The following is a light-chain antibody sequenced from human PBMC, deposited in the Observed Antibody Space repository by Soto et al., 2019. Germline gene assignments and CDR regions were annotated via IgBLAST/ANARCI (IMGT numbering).Light chain of an antibody. CDR2: SNN. V-gene: IGLV1-44*01. J-gene: IGLJ2*01. CDR3: AAWDDSLNGPV. Sequence: QSVLTQPPSASGTPGQRVTISCSGSSSNIGSNTVNWYQQLPGTAPKLLIYSNNQRPSGVPDRFSGSYSGTSASLAISGLQSEDEADYYCAAWDDSLNGPVFGGGTQLTVL. CDR1: SSNIGSNT.